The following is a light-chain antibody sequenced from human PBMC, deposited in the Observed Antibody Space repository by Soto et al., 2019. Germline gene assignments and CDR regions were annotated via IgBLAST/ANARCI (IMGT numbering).Light chain of an antibody. Sequence: QSVLTQPASVSGSPGQSITISCTGTSSDVGGYNYVSWYQQYPARAPKLMIYEVSNRPSGVSNRFSGSKSGNTASLTISGLQAEDEADYYCSSYTSSSTHVVFGGGTKVTVL. CDR2: EVS. J-gene: IGLJ2*01. CDR3: SSYTSSSTHVV. V-gene: IGLV2-14*01. CDR1: SSDVGGYNY.